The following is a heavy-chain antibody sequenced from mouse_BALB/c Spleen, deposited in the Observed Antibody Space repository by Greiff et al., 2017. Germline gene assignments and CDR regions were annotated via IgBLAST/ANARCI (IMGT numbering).Heavy chain of an antibody. Sequence: EVKVEESGGGLVQPGGSLRLSCATSGFTFTDYYMSWVRQPPGKALEWLGFIRNKANGYTTEYSASVKGRFTISRDNSQSILYLQMNTLRAEDSATYYCARDLYRSFAYWGQGTLVTVSA. CDR1: GFTFTDYY. CDR3: ARDLYRSFAY. CDR2: IRNKANGYTT. V-gene: IGHV7-3*02. D-gene: IGHD2-14*01. J-gene: IGHJ3*01.